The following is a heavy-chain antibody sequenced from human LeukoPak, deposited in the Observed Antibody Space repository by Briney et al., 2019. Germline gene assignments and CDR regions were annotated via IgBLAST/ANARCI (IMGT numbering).Heavy chain of an antibody. J-gene: IGHJ3*02. V-gene: IGHV1-46*04. D-gene: IGHD3-10*01. CDR2: INPSGSST. CDR3: AREGSWGTDAFDI. Sequence: GASVKVSCKASGYTFISYYMHWVRQAPGQGLEWMGIINPSGSSTSYAQKLQGRVRMTRDTSTSTVYMELSSLRSEDTAMYYCAREGSWGTDAFDIWGQGTMVTVSS. CDR1: GYTFISYY.